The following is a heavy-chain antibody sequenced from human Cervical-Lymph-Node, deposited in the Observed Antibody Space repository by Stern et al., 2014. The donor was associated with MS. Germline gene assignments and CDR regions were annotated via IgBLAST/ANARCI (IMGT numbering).Heavy chain of an antibody. CDR1: GFSLSTSGVG. Sequence: QVTLRESGPTLVKPTQTLTLTCTFSGFSLSTSGVGVGWIRQPPGKALEWLALIYWDDDKRYSPSLKNRLTITKDTSKSQVVLTVTSMDTVDTGTYFCAHTFRSGYDSYHFDYWGQGTLVIVSS. CDR3: AHTFRSGYDSYHFDY. D-gene: IGHD3-3*01. V-gene: IGHV2-5*02. J-gene: IGHJ4*02. CDR2: IYWDDDK.